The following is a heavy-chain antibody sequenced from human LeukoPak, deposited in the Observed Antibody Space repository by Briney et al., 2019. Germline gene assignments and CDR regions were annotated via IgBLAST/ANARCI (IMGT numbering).Heavy chain of an antibody. Sequence: PSQTLSLTCTVSGGSISSGGCYWSWIRQHPGKGLEWIGYIYYSGSTYYNPSLKSRVTISVDTSKNQFSLKLNSVTAADTAVYYCARGHGYCSSTSCYVSATFDPWGQGTLVTVSS. CDR2: IYYSGST. CDR3: ARGHGYCSSTSCYVSATFDP. CDR1: GGSISSGGCY. V-gene: IGHV4-31*03. D-gene: IGHD2-2*01. J-gene: IGHJ5*02.